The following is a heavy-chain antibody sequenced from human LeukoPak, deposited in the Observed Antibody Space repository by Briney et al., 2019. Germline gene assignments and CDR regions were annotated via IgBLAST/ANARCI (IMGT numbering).Heavy chain of an antibody. CDR1: GFTFDDYG. Sequence: PGGSLRLSCAASGFTFDDYGMSWVRQAPGKGLEWVSGINWNGGSTGYADSVKGRFTISRDNAKNTLSLQVNSLRAEDTAVYFCARGRYYGMDVWGQGTTVTVSS. CDR3: ARGRYYGMDV. V-gene: IGHV3-20*04. J-gene: IGHJ6*02. CDR2: INWNGGST.